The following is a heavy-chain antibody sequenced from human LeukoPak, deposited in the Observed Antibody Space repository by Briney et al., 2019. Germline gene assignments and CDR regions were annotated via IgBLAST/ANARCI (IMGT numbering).Heavy chain of an antibody. J-gene: IGHJ4*02. V-gene: IGHV3-30*04. CDR2: ISYDGSNK. CDR3: APYMVRGVGGGYYFDY. CDR1: GFTFSSYA. Sequence: PGGSLRLSCAASGFTFSSYAMHWVRQAPGKGLEWVAVISYDGSNKYYADSVKGRFTISRDNSKNTLYLQMNSLRAEDTAVYYCAPYMVRGVGGGYYFDYWGQGTLVTVSS. D-gene: IGHD3-10*01.